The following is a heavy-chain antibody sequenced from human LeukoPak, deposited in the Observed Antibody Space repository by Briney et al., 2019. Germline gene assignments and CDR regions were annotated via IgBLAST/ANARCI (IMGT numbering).Heavy chain of an antibody. CDR3: ARDNVDFDY. J-gene: IGHJ4*02. D-gene: IGHD5-12*01. CDR2: INHSGST. V-gene: IGHV4-34*01. Sequence: SETLSLTCAVYGGSFSGYYWSWIRQPPGKGLEWIGEINHSGSTNYNPSLKSRVTISVDTSKNQFSLKLSSVTAADTAVYYCARDNVDFDYWGQGTLVTVSS. CDR1: GGSFSGYY.